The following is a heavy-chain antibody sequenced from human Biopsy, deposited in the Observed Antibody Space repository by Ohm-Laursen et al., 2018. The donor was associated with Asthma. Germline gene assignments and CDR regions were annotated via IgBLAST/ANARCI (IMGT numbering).Heavy chain of an antibody. CDR2: THHSGYT. V-gene: IGHV4-34*01. J-gene: IGHJ4*02. CDR1: GGSFSSNY. Sequence: PSQTLSLTCAVYGGSFSSNYWSWIRQTPGKGLEWLGDTHHSGYTNYNPSLKSRVTMSVDKSKNQFSLKLRSVTAADTAVYFCARAPIPAYSDSSGFDLWGQGTLVTVSS. D-gene: IGHD3-22*01. CDR3: ARAPIPAYSDSSGFDL.